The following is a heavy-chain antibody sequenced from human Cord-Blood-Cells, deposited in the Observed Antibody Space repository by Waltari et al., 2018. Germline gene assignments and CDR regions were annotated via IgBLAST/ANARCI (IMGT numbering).Heavy chain of an antibody. CDR1: GFTFSSYE. CDR2: ISSSGSTI. J-gene: IGHJ4*02. CDR3: ARDAPGIVGATSDY. Sequence: EVQLVESGGGLVQPGGSLRLSCAASGFTFSSYEMNWVRQAPGKGLEWVSYISSSGSTIYYADSVKGRFTISRDNAKNSLYLQMNSLRAEDTAVYYCARDAPGIVGATSDYWGQGTLVTVSS. D-gene: IGHD1-26*01. V-gene: IGHV3-48*03.